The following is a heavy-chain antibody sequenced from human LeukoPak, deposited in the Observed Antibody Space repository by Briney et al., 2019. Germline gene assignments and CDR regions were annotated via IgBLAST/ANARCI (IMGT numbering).Heavy chain of an antibody. CDR3: ARALSGCVLCFDY. V-gene: IGHV1-8*01. CDR1: GYTFTGYD. D-gene: IGHD6-19*01. CDR2: MSPYSGNT. J-gene: IGHJ4*02. Sequence: GASVKVSCKASGYTFTGYDINWVRQATGQGLEWMGWMSPYSGNTGYAQKFQGRVTMTRDTSISTAYMELSTLSSEDTGVYYCARALSGCVLCFDYWGQGSLVTVSS.